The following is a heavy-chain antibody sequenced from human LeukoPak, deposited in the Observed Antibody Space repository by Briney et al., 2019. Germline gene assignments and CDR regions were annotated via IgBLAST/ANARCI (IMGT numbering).Heavy chain of an antibody. V-gene: IGHV1-46*01. J-gene: IGHJ5*02. CDR3: ARDGVGMNWFDP. Sequence: ASVKVSCKASGYTFTSYYMHWVRQAPGQGLEWMGIINPSGGSTSYAQKFQGRVTMTRDMSTSTVYMELSSLRSEDTAVYYCARDGVGMNWFDPWGQGPLVTVSS. D-gene: IGHD1-14*01. CDR1: GYTFTSYY. CDR2: INPSGGST.